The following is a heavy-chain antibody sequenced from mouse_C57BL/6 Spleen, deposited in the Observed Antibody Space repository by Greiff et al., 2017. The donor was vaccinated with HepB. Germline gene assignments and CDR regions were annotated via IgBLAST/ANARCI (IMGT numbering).Heavy chain of an antibody. CDR1: GYTFTSYW. Sequence: QVQLKESGAELVKPGASVKLSCKASGYTFTSYWMQWVKQRPGQGLEWIGEIDPSDSYTNYNQKFKGKATLTVDTSSSTAYMQLSSLTSEDSAVYYCARGYYDYDGFAYWGQGTLVTVSA. V-gene: IGHV1-50*01. CDR2: IDPSDSYT. D-gene: IGHD2-4*01. CDR3: ARGYYDYDGFAY. J-gene: IGHJ3*01.